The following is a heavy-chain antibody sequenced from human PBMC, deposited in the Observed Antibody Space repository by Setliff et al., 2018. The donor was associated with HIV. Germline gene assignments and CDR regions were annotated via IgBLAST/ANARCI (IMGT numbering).Heavy chain of an antibody. CDR2: IIPNTGGT. V-gene: IGHV1-2*02. CDR1: GGTFRSKG. Sequence: ASVKVSCKASGGTFRSKGISWVRQAPGQGLEWMGGIIPNTGGTNYAQKFQGRVTMTRDTSISTAYMELSRLRSDDTAVYYCARSTTADWGQGTMVTVSS. CDR3: ARSTTAD. J-gene: IGHJ4*02. D-gene: IGHD4-17*01.